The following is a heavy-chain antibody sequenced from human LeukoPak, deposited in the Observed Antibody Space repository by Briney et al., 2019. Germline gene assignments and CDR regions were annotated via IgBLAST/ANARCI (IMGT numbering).Heavy chain of an antibody. D-gene: IGHD3-9*01. J-gene: IGHJ4*02. Sequence: KPSETLSLTCSVSGGSISSYYWSWIRQPPGKGLEWIGYIYYSGSTNYNPSLKSRVTISVDTSKNQFSLKLSSVTAADTAVYYCARGLGVRYFDWVYFDYWGQGTLVTVSS. V-gene: IGHV4-59*01. CDR2: IYYSGST. CDR3: ARGLGVRYFDWVYFDY. CDR1: GGSISSYY.